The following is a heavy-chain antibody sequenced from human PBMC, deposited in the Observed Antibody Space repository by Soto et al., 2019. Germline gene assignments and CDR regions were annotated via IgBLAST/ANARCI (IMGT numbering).Heavy chain of an antibody. CDR1: GGTFSSSA. Sequence: QVQLVQSGAEVKKPGSSVKVSCKASGGTFSSSAISWVRQAPGQGLEWMGGIIPILGTANYAQKFQGRLTINANESTSKDYRELSSIRSEDTAGYYFARERGYSYGNTNDACDIWGQGTRVTASS. CDR3: ARERGYSYGNTNDACDI. J-gene: IGHJ3*02. D-gene: IGHD5-18*01. V-gene: IGHV1-69*01. CDR2: IIPILGTA.